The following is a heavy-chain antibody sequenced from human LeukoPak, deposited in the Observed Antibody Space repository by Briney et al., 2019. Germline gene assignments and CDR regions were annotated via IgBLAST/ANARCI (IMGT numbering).Heavy chain of an antibody. CDR3: ARDFGSSGYLVYYFDY. CDR1: GGTFSSYA. J-gene: IGHJ4*02. D-gene: IGHD3-22*01. Sequence: SCKASGGTFSSYAMHWVRQAPGKGLEWVAVISYDGSNKYYADSVKGRFTISRDNSKNTLYLQMNSLRAEDTAVYYCARDFGSSGYLVYYFDYWGQGTLVTVSS. V-gene: IGHV3-30-3*01. CDR2: ISYDGSNK.